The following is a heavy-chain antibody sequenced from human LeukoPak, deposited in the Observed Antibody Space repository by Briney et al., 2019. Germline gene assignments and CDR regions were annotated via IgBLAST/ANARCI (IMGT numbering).Heavy chain of an antibody. V-gene: IGHV3-33*06. J-gene: IGHJ4*02. Sequence: PAGTLSLTCAASGFTFSYYGKHWVRQPPGQGQGRVGVIWFYGGKNYYEDSVKGRFTIFRDNSKKTLYLQMSSLRAEDTAVYYCAKDFDRYTPSRTPSDYWGQGTLVTVSS. D-gene: IGHD3-16*02. CDR3: AKDFDRYTPSRTPSDY. CDR2: IWFYGGKN. CDR1: GFTFSYYG.